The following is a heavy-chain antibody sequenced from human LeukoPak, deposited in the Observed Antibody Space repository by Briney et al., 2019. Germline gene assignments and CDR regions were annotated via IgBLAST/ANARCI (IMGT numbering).Heavy chain of an antibody. J-gene: IGHJ4*02. CDR3: ASISSSWYYFDY. V-gene: IGHV4-59*01. Sequence: SETLSLTCTVSGGSISSYYWSWLRQPPGKGLEWIGYIYYSGSTNYNPSLKSRVTISVDTSKNQFSLKLSSVTAADTAVYYCASISSSWYYFDYWGQGTLVTVSS. CDR1: GGSISSYY. CDR2: IYYSGST. D-gene: IGHD6-13*01.